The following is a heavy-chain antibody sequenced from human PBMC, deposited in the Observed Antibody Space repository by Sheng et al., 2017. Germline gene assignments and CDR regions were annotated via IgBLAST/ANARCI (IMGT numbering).Heavy chain of an antibody. CDR2: ISGSGGST. Sequence: EVQLVESGGVLVQPGGSLRLSCAASGFTFSSYAMSWVRQAPGKGLEWVSAISGSGGSTYYADSVKGRFTISRDNSKNTLYLQMNSLRAEDTAVYYCAKDNGEAYYDILTGLVMGNWGQGTLVTVSS. V-gene: IGHV3-23*04. CDR1: GFTFSSYA. D-gene: IGHD3-9*01. J-gene: IGHJ4*02. CDR3: AKDNGEAYYDILTGLVMGN.